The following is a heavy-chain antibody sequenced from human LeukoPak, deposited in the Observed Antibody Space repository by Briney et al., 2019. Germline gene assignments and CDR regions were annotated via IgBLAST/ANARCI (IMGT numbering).Heavy chain of an antibody. V-gene: IGHV1-2*06. CDR3: ARDGPYYYGSGSPPPLDAFDI. J-gene: IGHJ3*02. Sequence: GASVKVSCQASGYTFTGYYMHWVRQAPGQGLEWMGRSNPNSGGTNYAQKFQGRVTMTRDTSISTAYMELSRLRSDDTAVYYCARDGPYYYGSGSPPPLDAFDIWGQGTMVTVSS. CDR1: GYTFTGYY. D-gene: IGHD3-10*01. CDR2: SNPNSGGT.